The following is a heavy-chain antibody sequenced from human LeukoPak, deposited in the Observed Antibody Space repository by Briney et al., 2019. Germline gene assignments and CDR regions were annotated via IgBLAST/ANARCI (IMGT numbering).Heavy chain of an antibody. CDR2: INHSGST. J-gene: IGHJ6*02. V-gene: IGHV4-34*01. Sequence: SETLSLTCAVYGGSFSGYYWSWIRQPPGKGLEWIGEINHSGSTNYNPSLKSRVTISVDTSKNQFSLKLSSVTAADTAVYYCARKRGYCTNGVCSWGMDVWGHGTTVTVSS. D-gene: IGHD2-8*01. CDR3: ARKRGYCTNGVCSWGMDV. CDR1: GGSFSGYY.